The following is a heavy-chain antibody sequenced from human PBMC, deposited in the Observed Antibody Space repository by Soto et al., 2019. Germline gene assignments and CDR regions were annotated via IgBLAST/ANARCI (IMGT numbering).Heavy chain of an antibody. J-gene: IGHJ5*02. CDR2: ISGSGGST. CDR1: GFTFSSYA. Sequence: GGSLRLSCAASGFTFSSYAMNWVRQAPGKGLEWVSSISGSGGSTFYAGSVRGRFTVSRDNSKNTLYLQINSLRAEDTAVYYCAKEPLTRHSNWFDPWGQGTLVTSPQ. V-gene: IGHV3-23*01. D-gene: IGHD7-27*01. CDR3: AKEPLTRHSNWFDP.